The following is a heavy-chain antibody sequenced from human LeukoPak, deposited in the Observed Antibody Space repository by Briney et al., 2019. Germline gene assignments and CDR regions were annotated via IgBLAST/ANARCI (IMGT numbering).Heavy chain of an antibody. V-gene: IGHV3-23*01. CDR2: ISGSGGST. Sequence: GGSLRLSCAASGFTFSSYAMSWVRQAPGKGLEWVSAISGSGGSTYYADSVRGRFTISRDNSKNTLYLQMNSLRAEDTAVHYCATLLGIVVVPAAPTDAFDIWGQGTMVTVSS. D-gene: IGHD2-2*01. J-gene: IGHJ3*02. CDR3: ATLLGIVVVPAAPTDAFDI. CDR1: GFTFSSYA.